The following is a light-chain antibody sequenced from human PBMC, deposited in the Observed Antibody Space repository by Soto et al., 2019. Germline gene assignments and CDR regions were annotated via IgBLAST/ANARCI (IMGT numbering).Light chain of an antibody. CDR1: QSLLHSNGYNY. V-gene: IGKV2-28*01. J-gene: IGKJ1*01. Sequence: DIVMTQSPLSLPVTPLERASISCRSIQSLLHSNGYNYLDWYLQKPGQSPQLLIYLGSNRATGIPARFSGSGSGTEFTLTISSLQSEDFTVYSCLQYHNLWAFGQGTKVDIK. CDR3: LQYHNLWA. CDR2: LGS.